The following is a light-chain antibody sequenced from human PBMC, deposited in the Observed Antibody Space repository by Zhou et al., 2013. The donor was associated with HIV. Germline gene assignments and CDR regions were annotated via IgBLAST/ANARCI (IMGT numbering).Light chain of an antibody. CDR3: QQRYNWPPFT. CDR1: QSISSN. Sequence: EIVLTQSPATLSLSPGERATLSCRASQSISSNFLAWYQQKPGQAPRLLIYDASKRATGIPARFSGSGSGTDFTLTISSLEAEDFAVYYCQQRYNWPPFTFGPGTKVDI. V-gene: IGKV3-11*01. CDR2: DAS. J-gene: IGKJ3*01.